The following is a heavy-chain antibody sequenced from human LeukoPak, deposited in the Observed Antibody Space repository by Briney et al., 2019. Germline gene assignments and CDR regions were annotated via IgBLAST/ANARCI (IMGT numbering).Heavy chain of an antibody. CDR1: GFTFSSYW. CDR3: DTEREYYYDSSDYGRAVY. V-gene: IGHV3-7*01. CDR2: IKQDGSEK. Sequence: GGSLRLSCAASGFTFSSYWMSWVHQAAGKGLEWVANIKQDGSEKYYVDSVKGRFTISRDNAKHSLYLQMNSLRAEDAAVYYCDTEREYYYDSSDYGRAVYWGQGTLVTVSS. D-gene: IGHD3-22*01. J-gene: IGHJ4*02.